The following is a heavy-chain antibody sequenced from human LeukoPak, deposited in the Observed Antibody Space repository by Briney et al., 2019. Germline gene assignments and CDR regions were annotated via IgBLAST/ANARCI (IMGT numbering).Heavy chain of an antibody. Sequence: PGGSLRLSCAASGLTFSSYAMSWVRQAPGKGLEWVSSVSGSGGYTYYAGSVKGRFTISRDNSKNTLYLQMNSLRAEDTAIYYCAKDRPNYYDSSGHYYRRDGDYWGQGTLVTVSS. CDR3: AKDRPNYYDSSGHYYRRDGDY. D-gene: IGHD3-22*01. CDR2: VSGSGGYT. V-gene: IGHV3-23*01. J-gene: IGHJ4*02. CDR1: GLTFSSYA.